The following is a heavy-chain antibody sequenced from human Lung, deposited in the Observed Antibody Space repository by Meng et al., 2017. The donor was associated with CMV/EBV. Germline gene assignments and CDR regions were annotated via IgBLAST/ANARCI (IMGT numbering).Heavy chain of an antibody. CDR1: GFTFSSYA. Sequence: GESLKISCAASGFTFSSYAMSWVRQAPGKGLEWVSAISGSGGSTYYADSVKGRFTISRDNSKNTLYLQMNSLRAEDTAVYYCAKDRPMYYDFWSGLDYWGQVTXVTVDS. V-gene: IGHV3-23*01. CDR2: ISGSGGST. J-gene: IGHJ4*02. CDR3: AKDRPMYYDFWSGLDY. D-gene: IGHD3-3*01.